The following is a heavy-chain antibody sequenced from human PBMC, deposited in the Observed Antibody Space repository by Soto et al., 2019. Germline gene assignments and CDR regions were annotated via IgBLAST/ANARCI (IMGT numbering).Heavy chain of an antibody. J-gene: IGHJ5*02. Sequence: GGSLRLCCAASGFTFSSYAMSWVRQAPGKGLEWVSAISGSGGSTYYADSVKGRFTISRDNSKNTLYLQMNSLRAEDTAVYYCAKDFNFWSGYLFDPWGQGTLVTVSS. D-gene: IGHD3-3*01. CDR1: GFTFSSYA. CDR2: ISGSGGST. CDR3: AKDFNFWSGYLFDP. V-gene: IGHV3-23*01.